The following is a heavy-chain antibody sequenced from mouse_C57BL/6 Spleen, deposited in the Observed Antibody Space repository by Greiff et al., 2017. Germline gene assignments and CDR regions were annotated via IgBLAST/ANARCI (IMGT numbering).Heavy chain of an antibody. CDR1: GFSLTSYG. CDR3: ARLGADGYYTWFAY. CDR2: IWSGGST. D-gene: IGHD2-3*01. J-gene: IGHJ3*01. V-gene: IGHV2-2*01. Sequence: VQLKQSGPGLVQPSQSLSITCTVSGFSLTSYGVHWVRQSPGKGLEWLGVIWSGGSTDYNAAFISRLSISKDNSKSQVFFKMNSLQADDTAIYYCARLGADGYYTWFAYWGQGTLVTVSA.